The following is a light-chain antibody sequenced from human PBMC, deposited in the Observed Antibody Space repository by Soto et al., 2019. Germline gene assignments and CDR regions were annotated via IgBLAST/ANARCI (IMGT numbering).Light chain of an antibody. CDR2: AAS. Sequence: IPLNHSPSSLSESVGDRVIITSRTSQSIINYLNWYQHKPGKAPKVLISAASNLQSGVPSRFSGSGSGTDFTLTISSLQPEDFAVYYCQQYNILPLFGQRTLLEIK. CDR1: QSIINY. CDR3: QQYNILPL. J-gene: IGKJ5*01. V-gene: IGKV1-39*01.